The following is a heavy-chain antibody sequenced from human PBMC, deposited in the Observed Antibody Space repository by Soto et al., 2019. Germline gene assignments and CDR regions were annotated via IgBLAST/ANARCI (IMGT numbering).Heavy chain of an antibody. V-gene: IGHV1-69*13. CDR1: GGTFSSYA. J-gene: IGHJ6*02. CDR3: ARGTAIAAAVAHLYYYYGMDV. Sequence: SVKVSCKASGGTFSSYAISWVRQAPGQGLEWMGGIIPIFGTANYAQKFQGRVTITADESTSTAYMELSSLRSEDTAVYYCARGTAIAAAVAHLYYYYGMDVWGQGTTVTVSS. D-gene: IGHD6-13*01. CDR2: IIPIFGTA.